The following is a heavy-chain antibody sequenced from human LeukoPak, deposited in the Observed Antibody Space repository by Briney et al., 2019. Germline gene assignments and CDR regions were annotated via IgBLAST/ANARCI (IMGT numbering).Heavy chain of an antibody. V-gene: IGHV1-18*01. J-gene: IGHJ4*02. CDR1: GYTFASYG. Sequence: EASVKVSCKASGYTFASYGISWVRQAPGQGLEWMGWISAYNDNTDYAQNLQGRVTMTTDTSTSTAYMELRSLRSDDTAVYYCARGGYYDILTGIDYWGQGTLVTVSS. CDR2: ISAYNDNT. CDR3: ARGGYYDILTGIDY. D-gene: IGHD3-9*01.